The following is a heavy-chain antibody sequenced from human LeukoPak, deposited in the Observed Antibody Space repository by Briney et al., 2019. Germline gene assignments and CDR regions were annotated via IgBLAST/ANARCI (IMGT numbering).Heavy chain of an antibody. CDR2: INPNSGGT. Sequence: ASVKVSCKASGYTFTGYYMHWVRQAPGQGLEWMGWINPNSGGTNYAQKFQGRVTVTRDTSISTAYMELSRLRSDDTAVYYCARDSGRAYYFDYWGQGTLVTVSS. CDR1: GYTFTGYY. CDR3: ARDSGRAYYFDY. D-gene: IGHD3-10*01. J-gene: IGHJ4*02. V-gene: IGHV1-2*02.